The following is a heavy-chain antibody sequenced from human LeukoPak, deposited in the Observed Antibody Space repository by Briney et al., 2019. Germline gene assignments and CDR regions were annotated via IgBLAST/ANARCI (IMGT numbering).Heavy chain of an antibody. CDR2: ISTSGGST. D-gene: IGHD3-22*01. CDR3: AKGSYYDSSGSFYFDY. CDR1: GFTFRSYA. Sequence: GGSLRLSCAASGFTFRSYAMSWVRQAPGKGLEWVSGISTSGGSTYYADSVKGRFTISRDNSKNTLYVQVNSLGTEDTAAYYCAKGSYYDSSGSFYFDYWGQGTLVTVSS. V-gene: IGHV3-23*01. J-gene: IGHJ4*02.